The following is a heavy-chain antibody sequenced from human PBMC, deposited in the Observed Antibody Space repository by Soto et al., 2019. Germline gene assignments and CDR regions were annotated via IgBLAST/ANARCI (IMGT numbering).Heavy chain of an antibody. J-gene: IGHJ2*01. Sequence: SETLSLTCTVSGGSISSYYWSWIRQPPGKGLEWIGYIYYSGSTNYNPSLKSRVTISVDTSKNQFSLKLSSVTAADTAVYYCARDQTTVTISPYWYFDLWGRGILVTVSS. V-gene: IGHV4-59*08. CDR3: ARDQTTVTISPYWYFDL. CDR1: GGSISSYY. CDR2: IYYSGST. D-gene: IGHD4-17*01.